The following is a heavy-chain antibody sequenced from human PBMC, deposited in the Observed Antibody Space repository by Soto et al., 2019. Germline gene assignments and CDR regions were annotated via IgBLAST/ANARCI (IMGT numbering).Heavy chain of an antibody. J-gene: IGHJ6*02. D-gene: IGHD3-3*01. Sequence: EVQLVESGGGLVQPGGSLRLSCSSSGFTFSSQSMNWVRQAPGKGLEWVARIDSSGNSIYYADSVKGRFAVSRDNANSSVFLQMNSRRDEDTAVYYCARLQFVEWFFINIDLYSMDVWGQGTTVVVSS. CDR1: GFTFSSQS. CDR3: ARLQFVEWFFINIDLYSMDV. CDR2: IDSSGNSI. V-gene: IGHV3-48*02.